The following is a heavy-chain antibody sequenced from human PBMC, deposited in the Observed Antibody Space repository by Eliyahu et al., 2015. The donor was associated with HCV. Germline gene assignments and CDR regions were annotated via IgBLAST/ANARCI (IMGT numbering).Heavy chain of an antibody. V-gene: IGHV1-46*01. Sequence: QLVQSGAEVRKPGASVKVSCKAXGYTFTTNYIHWVRQVPGQGLEWMGVINPASGRTTYAQIFQGRVTLTRDTSTSTVYMEVTSLGSEDTAVYFCARLTYGDYRSFDPWGQGTLVTVSS. CDR3: ARLTYGDYRSFDP. J-gene: IGHJ5*02. D-gene: IGHD4-17*01. CDR2: INPASGRT. CDR1: GYTFTTNY.